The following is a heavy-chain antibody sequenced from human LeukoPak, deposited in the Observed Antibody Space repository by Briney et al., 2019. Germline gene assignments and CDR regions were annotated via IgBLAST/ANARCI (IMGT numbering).Heavy chain of an antibody. CDR1: GGTFSSYA. J-gene: IGHJ4*02. D-gene: IGHD3-22*01. Sequence: ASVKVSCKASGGTFSSYAISWVRQAPGQGLEWMGWISAYNGNTNYAQKLQGRVTMTTDTSTSTAYMELRSLRSDDTAVYYCARGPTYYYDSSGYYSWGQGTLVTVSS. V-gene: IGHV1-18*01. CDR3: ARGPTYYYDSSGYYS. CDR2: ISAYNGNT.